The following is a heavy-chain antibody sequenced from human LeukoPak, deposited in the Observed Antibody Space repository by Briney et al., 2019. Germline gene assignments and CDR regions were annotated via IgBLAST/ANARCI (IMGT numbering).Heavy chain of an antibody. V-gene: IGHV4-4*02. J-gene: IGHJ4*02. CDR3: ARDQGSGYSTRLNFDY. CDR2: IYHSGST. D-gene: IGHD3-22*01. Sequence: SGTLSLTCAVSGGSISSSNWWSWVRQPPGKELEWIGEIYHSGSTNYNPSLKSRVTISVDTSKNQFSLKLSSVTAADTAVYYCARDQGSGYSTRLNFDYWGQGTLVTVSS. CDR1: GGSISSSNW.